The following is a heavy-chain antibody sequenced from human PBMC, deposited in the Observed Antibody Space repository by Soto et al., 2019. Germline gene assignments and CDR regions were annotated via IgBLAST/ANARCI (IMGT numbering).Heavy chain of an antibody. CDR2: INYSGST. V-gene: IGHV4-39*01. J-gene: IGHJ4*02. Sequence: SETLSLTCTVSGGSISSSSYYWGWIRQPPGKGLEWIGSINYSGSTYYNPSLKSRVTISVDTSKNQFSLKLSSVTAADTAVYYCARRSANDYSNYGGFDYWGQGTLVT. CDR1: GGSISSSSYY. CDR3: ARRSANDYSNYGGFDY. D-gene: IGHD4-4*01.